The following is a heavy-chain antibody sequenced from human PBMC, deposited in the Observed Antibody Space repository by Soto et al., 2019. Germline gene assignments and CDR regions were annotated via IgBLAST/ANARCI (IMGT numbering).Heavy chain of an antibody. CDR3: TGEVASGY. Sequence: QVQLVESGGGVVQPGRSLRLSCAASGFTVSGSGMHWVRQAPGKGLAWVAVISRDGGTKYYADSVKGRFTISRDNSRNTLFLEMNSLRGDDMAVYYCTGEVASGYWGQGTLVTVSS. D-gene: IGHD2-8*02. J-gene: IGHJ4*02. CDR2: ISRDGGTK. CDR1: GFTVSGSG. V-gene: IGHV3-30*03.